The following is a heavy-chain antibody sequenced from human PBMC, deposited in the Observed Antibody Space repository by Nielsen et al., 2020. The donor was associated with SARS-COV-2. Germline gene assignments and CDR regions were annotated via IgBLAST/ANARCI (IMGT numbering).Heavy chain of an antibody. CDR3: ARALPRALGYMDV. V-gene: IGHV4-61*01. J-gene: IGHJ6*03. CDR1: GGSVSSGTYY. Sequence: SETLSLTCTVSGGSVSSGTYYWSWIRQPPGKGLEWIGYIYYSGSTNYNPSLKSRVTISVDTSKNQFSLKLSSVTAADTAVYYCARALPRALGYMDVWGKGTTVTVSS. CDR2: IYYSGST.